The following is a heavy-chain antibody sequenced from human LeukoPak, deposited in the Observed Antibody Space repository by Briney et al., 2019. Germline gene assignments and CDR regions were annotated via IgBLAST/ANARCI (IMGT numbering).Heavy chain of an antibody. CDR3: ARLLGASVDH. CDR1: GGSISSYY. Sequence: SETLSLTCTVSGGSISSYYWSWIRQPPGKGLECIGYIYYSGSTNYNPSLKSRVTISVDTSKSQFSLKLSSVTAADTAVYYCARLLGASVDHWGQGTLVTVSS. J-gene: IGHJ5*02. V-gene: IGHV4-59*01. CDR2: IYYSGST. D-gene: IGHD4/OR15-4a*01.